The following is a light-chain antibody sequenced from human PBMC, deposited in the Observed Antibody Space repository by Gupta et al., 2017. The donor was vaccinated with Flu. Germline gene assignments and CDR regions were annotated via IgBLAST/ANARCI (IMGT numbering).Light chain of an antibody. CDR1: QSVSRSH. J-gene: IGKJ2*01. CDR2: DSS. CDR3: QQYGLSPFT. Sequence: EIVLTQSPGTLSLSPGERATLSCRASQSVSRSHLAWYQQKPGQPPRLLIYDSSSSATGIPDRFSGSGSGTDFTLTISRQEPEEFAVYYCQQYGLSPFTFGQGTKVEMK. V-gene: IGKV3-20*01.